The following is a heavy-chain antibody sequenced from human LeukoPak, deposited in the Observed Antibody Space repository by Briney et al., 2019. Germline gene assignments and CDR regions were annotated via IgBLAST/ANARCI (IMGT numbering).Heavy chain of an antibody. V-gene: IGHV4-34*01. J-gene: IGHJ3*02. D-gene: IGHD3-10*01. CDR2: INHSGST. CDR3: ARARLWFGPNDAFDI. CDR1: GGSFSGYY. Sequence: SETLSLTCAVYGGSFSGYYWSWIRQPPGKGLEWIGEINHSGSTNYNPSLKSRVTVSVGTSKNQFSLKLSSVTAADTAVYYCARARLWFGPNDAFDIWGQGTMVTVSS.